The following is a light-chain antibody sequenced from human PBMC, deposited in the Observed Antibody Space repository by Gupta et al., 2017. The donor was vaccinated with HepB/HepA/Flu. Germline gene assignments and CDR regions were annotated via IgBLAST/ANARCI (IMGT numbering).Light chain of an antibody. V-gene: IGKV6D-21*02. CDR1: QNIGTS. Sequence: EIVLTPFPDFQSVTPKEKVTITCRASQNIGTSLHWYQQKPDQSPKLLIKYSSQSISGGPSRFSGSGSGTDFTLTINSLEAEDVAAYYCYQSRSLPRTFGQGTKVEIK. CDR3: YQSRSLPRT. CDR2: YSS. J-gene: IGKJ1*01.